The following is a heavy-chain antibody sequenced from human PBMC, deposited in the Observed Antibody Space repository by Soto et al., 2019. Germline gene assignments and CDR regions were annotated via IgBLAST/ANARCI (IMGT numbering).Heavy chain of an antibody. V-gene: IGHV4-31*03. CDR3: ARDTSYSGFRLFDY. J-gene: IGHJ4*02. CDR1: GGSISSGGYY. CDR2: IYYSGST. D-gene: IGHD5-12*01. Sequence: SETLSLTCTVSGGSISSGGYYWSWIRQHPGKGLEWIGYIYYSGSTYYNPSLKSRVTISVDTSKNQFSLKLSSVTAADTAVYYCARDTSYSGFRLFDYWGQGTLVTVSS.